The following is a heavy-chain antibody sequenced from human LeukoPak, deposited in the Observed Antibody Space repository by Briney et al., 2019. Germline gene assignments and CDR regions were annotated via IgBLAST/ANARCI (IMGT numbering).Heavy chain of an antibody. CDR1: GFTFSSYA. Sequence: GGSLRLSCAASGFTFSSYAMSWVRQAPGKGLEWVSAISGSGGSTYYADSVKGRFTISRDNSKNTLYLQMNSLRAEDTAVYYRAKGKWRGDAFDIWGQGTMVTVSS. CDR3: AKGKWRGDAFDI. D-gene: IGHD1-26*01. J-gene: IGHJ3*02. V-gene: IGHV3-23*01. CDR2: ISGSGGST.